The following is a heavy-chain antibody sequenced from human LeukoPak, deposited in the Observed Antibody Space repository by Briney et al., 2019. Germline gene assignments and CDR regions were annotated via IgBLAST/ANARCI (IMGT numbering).Heavy chain of an antibody. CDR3: ARINYGDY. J-gene: IGHJ4*02. V-gene: IGHV4-38-2*02. CDR1: GYSISSGYF. CDR2: IFHSGST. Sequence: SETLSLTCSVSGYSISSGYFWGWIRQSPGKGLEWIASIFHSGSTFYNPSLKSRVTISVDTSKNQFSLKLSSVTAADTAVYYCARINYGDYWGQGTLVTVSS.